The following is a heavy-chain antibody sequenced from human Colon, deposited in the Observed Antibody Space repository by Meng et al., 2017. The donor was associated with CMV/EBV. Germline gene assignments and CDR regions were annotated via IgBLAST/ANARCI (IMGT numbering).Heavy chain of an antibody. Sequence: GESLKISCFASGFWFSSSAMSWVRQAPGKGLEWVAFISGSGRNTYSAESVKGRFIISRDNSLNTLFLQMNNLRADDTAIYYCAKDWKYDFWSGYFPDYWGQGTLVTVSS. V-gene: IGHV3-23*01. CDR2: ISGSGRNT. J-gene: IGHJ4*02. CDR1: GFWFSSSA. D-gene: IGHD3/OR15-3a*01. CDR3: AKDWKYDFWSGYFPDY.